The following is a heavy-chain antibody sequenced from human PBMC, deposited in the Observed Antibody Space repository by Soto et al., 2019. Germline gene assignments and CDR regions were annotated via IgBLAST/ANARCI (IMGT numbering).Heavy chain of an antibody. V-gene: IGHV3-20*04. CDR3: ARDRSSFEISTGYYIFDY. Sequence: PGGSLRLSCAASGFTFDDYGMSWVRQAPGKGLEWVSGINWNGGSTGYADSVKGRFTISRDNAKNSLYLQMNSLRAEDTALYYCARDRSSFEISTGYYIFDYWGQGTLVTVSS. CDR2: INWNGGST. D-gene: IGHD3-9*01. CDR1: GFTFDDYG. J-gene: IGHJ4*02.